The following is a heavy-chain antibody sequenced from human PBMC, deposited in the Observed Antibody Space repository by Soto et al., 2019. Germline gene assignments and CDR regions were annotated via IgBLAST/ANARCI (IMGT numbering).Heavy chain of an antibody. D-gene: IGHD6-19*01. CDR1: GFTFSSYG. CDR2: IWYDGSNK. CDR3: ARTPRGSGIDY. J-gene: IGHJ4*02. Sequence: GGSLRLSCAASGFTFSSYGMHWVRQAPGKGLEWVAVIWYDGSNKYYADSVKGRFTISRDNSKNTLYLQMNSLRAEDTAVYYCARTPRGSGIDYWGQGTLVTVSS. V-gene: IGHV3-33*01.